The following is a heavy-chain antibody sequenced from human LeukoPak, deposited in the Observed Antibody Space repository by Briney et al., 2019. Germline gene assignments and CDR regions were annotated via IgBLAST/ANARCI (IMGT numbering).Heavy chain of an antibody. J-gene: IGHJ4*02. CDR1: GGSISTYY. Sequence: SETLSLTCTVSGGSISTYYWGWIRQPPGKGLEWIGYIYYSGSTSYNPSLKSRVTISVDTSKNQFSLKLSSVTAADTAVYYCARGIGLFTHFDYWGQGTLVTVSS. CDR3: ARGIGLFTHFDY. CDR2: IYYSGST. V-gene: IGHV4-59*01. D-gene: IGHD3/OR15-3a*01.